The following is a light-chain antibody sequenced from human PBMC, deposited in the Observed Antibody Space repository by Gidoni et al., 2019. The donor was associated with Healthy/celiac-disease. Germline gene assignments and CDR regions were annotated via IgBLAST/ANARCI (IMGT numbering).Light chain of an antibody. J-gene: IGKJ4*01. CDR2: WAS. CDR3: QQYYSTPLL. CDR1: QSVLYSSNNKNY. V-gene: IGKV4-1*01. Sequence: DIVMTQSPDSLAVSLGERATINCKSSQSVLYSSNNKNYLAWYQQKPGQPPKLLIYWASTRESGVPDRFSGSGSGTDFTLTISSLQAEDVAVYYCQQYYSTPLLFXGXTKVEIK.